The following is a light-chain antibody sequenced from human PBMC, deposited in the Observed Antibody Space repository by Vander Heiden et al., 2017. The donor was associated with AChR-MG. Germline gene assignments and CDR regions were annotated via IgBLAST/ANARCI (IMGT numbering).Light chain of an antibody. CDR1: SSHIGAGYD. CDR3: QSYDSILSGSV. CDR2: GNS. Sequence: QSVLTQPPSASGAPGQRVTISCTGSSSHIGAGYDVHWYQQLPGTAPKLLIYGNSNRPSGVPDRFSGSKSGTSASLAITGLQAEDEADYYCQSYDSILSGSVFGGGTKLTVL. J-gene: IGLJ2*01. V-gene: IGLV1-40*01.